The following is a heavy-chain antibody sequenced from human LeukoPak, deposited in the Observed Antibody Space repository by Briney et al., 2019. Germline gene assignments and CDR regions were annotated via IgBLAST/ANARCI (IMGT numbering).Heavy chain of an antibody. CDR3: ARTAYYDSSGRDY. CDR1: GGSFSGYY. V-gene: IGHV4-34*01. D-gene: IGHD3-22*01. CDR2: INHSGST. J-gene: IGHJ4*02. Sequence: SETLSLTCAVYGGSFSGYYWSWIRQPPGKGQEWIGEINHSGSTNYNPSLKSRVTISVDTSKNQFSLKLSSVTAADTAVYYCARTAYYDSSGRDYWGQGTLVTVSS.